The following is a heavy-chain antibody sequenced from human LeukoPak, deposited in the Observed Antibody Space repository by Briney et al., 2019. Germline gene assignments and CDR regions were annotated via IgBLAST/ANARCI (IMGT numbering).Heavy chain of an antibody. J-gene: IGHJ6*04. CDR2: ISSSSSYI. Sequence: GGSLRLSCAASGFTFSSYAMSWVRQAPGKGLEWVSSISSSSSYIYYADSVKGRFTISRDNAKNSLYLQMNSLRAEDTAVYYCAELGITMIGGVWGKVTTVTISS. V-gene: IGHV3-21*01. CDR1: GFTFSSYA. D-gene: IGHD3-10*02. CDR3: AELGITMIGGV.